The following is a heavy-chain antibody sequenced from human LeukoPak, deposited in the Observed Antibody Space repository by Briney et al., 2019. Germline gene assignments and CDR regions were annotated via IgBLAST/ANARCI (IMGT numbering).Heavy chain of an antibody. J-gene: IGHJ6*02. Sequence: SDTLSLTCTVSGGSISSYYWSWIRQPPGKGLEWIGYIFYSGSNNYNPSLKSRVTISVDTSKNQFALKLSSVTAADTAVYYCARGYNGMDVWGQGTTVTVSS. CDR3: ARGYNGMDV. CDR1: GGSISSYY. V-gene: IGHV4-59*07. CDR2: IFYSGSN.